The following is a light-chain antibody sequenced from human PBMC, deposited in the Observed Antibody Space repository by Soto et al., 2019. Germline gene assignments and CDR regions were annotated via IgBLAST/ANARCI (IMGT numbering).Light chain of an antibody. V-gene: IGLV2-14*01. CDR1: SSDVGGYNH. CDR2: DVS. J-gene: IGLJ1*01. Sequence: QSALAQPASVSGSPGQSITISCTGTSSDVGGYNHVSWYQQHPGKAPKLMIYDVSSRPSGVSNRFSGSKSGNTASLTISWLQVEDEADYYCQSFTAGFTYVFGTGTKVTVL. CDR3: QSFTAGFTYV.